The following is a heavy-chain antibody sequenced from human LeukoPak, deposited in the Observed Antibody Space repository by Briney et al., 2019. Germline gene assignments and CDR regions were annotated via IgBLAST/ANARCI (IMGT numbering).Heavy chain of an antibody. D-gene: IGHD3-3*01. CDR2: INHSVST. J-gene: IGHJ4*02. Sequence: SETLSLTPAVYGGSFTGYYWSWIRHPPGKGLEWIWEINHSVSTNYNPSIKSRVNISVDTSKNQFSLSLNSMTAADTAVYYCARVEWTARVYWGQGTLVTVSS. CDR3: ARVEWTARVY. CDR1: GGSFTGYY. V-gene: IGHV4-34*01.